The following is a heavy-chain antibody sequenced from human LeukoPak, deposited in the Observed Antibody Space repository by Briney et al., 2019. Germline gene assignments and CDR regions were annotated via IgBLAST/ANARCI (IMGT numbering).Heavy chain of an antibody. V-gene: IGHV3-21*01. Sequence: GESLRLSXAASGFTFSSYSMNWVRQAPGKGLEWVSSISSSSSYIYYADSVKGRFTISRDNAKNSLYLQMNSLRAEDTAVYYCARDGIAAAAFNWFDPWGQGTLVTVSS. CDR1: GFTFSSYS. CDR3: ARDGIAAAAFNWFDP. D-gene: IGHD6-13*01. J-gene: IGHJ5*02. CDR2: ISSSSSYI.